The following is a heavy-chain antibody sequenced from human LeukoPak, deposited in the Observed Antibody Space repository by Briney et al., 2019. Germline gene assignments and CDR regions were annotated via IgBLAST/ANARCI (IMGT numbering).Heavy chain of an antibody. V-gene: IGHV4-34*01. J-gene: IGHJ5*02. CDR3: ARAHDYGDYGPPNWFDP. CDR2: INHSGST. CDR1: GFTFSSYA. Sequence: GSLRLSCAASGFTFSSYAMSWVRQAPGKGLEWIGEINHSGSTNYNPSLKSRVTISVDTSKNQFSLKLSSVTAADTAVYYCARAHDYGDYGPPNWFDPWGQGTLVTVSS. D-gene: IGHD4-17*01.